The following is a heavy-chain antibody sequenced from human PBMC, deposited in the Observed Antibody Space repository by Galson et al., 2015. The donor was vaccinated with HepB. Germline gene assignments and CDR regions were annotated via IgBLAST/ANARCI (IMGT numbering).Heavy chain of an antibody. CDR1: GFTFSLYN. Sequence: SLRLSCAASGFTFSLYNMNWVRQAPDKGLEWVSFISSSGSNINYADSVKGRFTISRDNAKNSLFLQMNSLRAEDTAVYYCARVGSGYYLLWGQGTLVTVSS. V-gene: IGHV3-21*01. CDR3: ARVGSGYYLL. D-gene: IGHD3-22*01. CDR2: ISSSGSNI. J-gene: IGHJ4*02.